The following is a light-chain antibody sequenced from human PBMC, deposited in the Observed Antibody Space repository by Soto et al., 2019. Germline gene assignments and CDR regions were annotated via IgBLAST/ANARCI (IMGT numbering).Light chain of an antibody. V-gene: IGLV2-14*01. CDR1: SSDVGGYNY. Sequence: QSVLTQPASVSGSPGQSITISCTGTSSDVGGYNYVSWYQQHPGKAPKLMIYDVSNRPSGVSNRFSGSKSGNTASLTISGLQAEDEVDYDCSSYTSSSTSLYVFGTGTDVTVL. CDR3: SSYTSSSTSLYV. CDR2: DVS. J-gene: IGLJ1*01.